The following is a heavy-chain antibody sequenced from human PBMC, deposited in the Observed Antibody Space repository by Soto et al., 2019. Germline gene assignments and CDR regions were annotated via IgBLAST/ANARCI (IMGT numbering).Heavy chain of an antibody. V-gene: IGHV4-30-4*01. J-gene: IGHJ4*02. D-gene: IGHD3-10*01. CDR2: IYYSGST. Sequence: QVQLQESGPGLVKPSQTLSLTCTVSGGSISSGDYYWSWIRQPPGKGLEWIGYIYYSGSTYYNPSLKSRVTISVDPSKNQFSLELSSVTAAGTAVYYCASWWFGEFFDYWGQGTLVTVSS. CDR1: GGSISSGDYY. CDR3: ASWWFGEFFDY.